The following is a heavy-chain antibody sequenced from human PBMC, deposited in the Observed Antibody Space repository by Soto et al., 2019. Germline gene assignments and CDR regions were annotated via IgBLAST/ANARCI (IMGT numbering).Heavy chain of an antibody. CDR2: ISSSSSYI. J-gene: IGHJ6*02. CDR1: GFTFSSYS. CDR3: ARDSTSGYSYGYGYYYYGMDV. V-gene: IGHV3-21*01. Sequence: GGSLRLSCAASGFTFSSYSMNWVRQAPGKGLEWVSSISSSSSYIYYADSVKGRFTISRDNAKNSLYLQMNSLRAEDTAVYYCARDSTSGYSYGYGYYYYGMDVWGQGTTVTVFS. D-gene: IGHD5-18*01.